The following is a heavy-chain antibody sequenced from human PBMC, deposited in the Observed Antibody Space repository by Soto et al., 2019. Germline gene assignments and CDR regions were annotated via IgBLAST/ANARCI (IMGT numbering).Heavy chain of an antibody. CDR2: ISYEGSNK. V-gene: IGHV3-30*03. Sequence: PGGSLRLSCGASGFTFSNYYMSWIRQAPGKGLEWVAVISYEGSNKYHIDSVKGRFTISRDNSKNTVYLQMNRLRAEDTAVYYCALGDGYNTYFDQWGQGTLVTVSS. J-gene: IGHJ4*02. CDR1: GFTFSNYY. D-gene: IGHD3-9*01. CDR3: ALGDGYNTYFDQ.